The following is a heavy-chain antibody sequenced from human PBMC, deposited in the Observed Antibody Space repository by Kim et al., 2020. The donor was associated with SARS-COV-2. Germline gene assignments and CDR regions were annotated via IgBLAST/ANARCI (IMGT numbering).Heavy chain of an antibody. D-gene: IGHD6-13*01. Sequence: GRFTISRDNAKNSLYLQMNSLRAEDTALYYCAKDMSEYSSSWHEGDAFDIWGQGTMVTVSS. CDR3: AKDMSEYSSSWHEGDAFDI. J-gene: IGHJ3*02. V-gene: IGHV3-9*01.